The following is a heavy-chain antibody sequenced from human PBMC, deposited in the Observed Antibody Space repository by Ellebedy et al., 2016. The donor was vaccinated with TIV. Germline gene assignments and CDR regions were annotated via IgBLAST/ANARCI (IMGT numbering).Heavy chain of an antibody. CDR1: GFTFSDHY. CDR3: ARDVLFGEIWP. CDR2: TRTKVQSYTT. Sequence: GESLKISCAASGFTFSDHYMDWVRQAPGKGLEWIGRTRTKVQSYTTEYAASVKGRFTISRDDSKNSLYLQMSSLTVEDTAVYYCARDVLFGEIWPWGQGTLVTVSS. J-gene: IGHJ5*02. D-gene: IGHD3-10*01. V-gene: IGHV3-72*01.